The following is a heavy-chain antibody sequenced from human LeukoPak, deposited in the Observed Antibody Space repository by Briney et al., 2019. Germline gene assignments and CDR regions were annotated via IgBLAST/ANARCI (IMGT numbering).Heavy chain of an antibody. Sequence: SVKVSRKASGGTFSSYAISWVRQAPGQGLEWMGRIIPIFGTANYAQKFQGRVTITTDESTSTAYMELSSLRSEDTAVYYCARDDGDDDAFDIWGQGTMVTVSS. D-gene: IGHD4-17*01. CDR2: IIPIFGTA. J-gene: IGHJ3*02. CDR1: GGTFSSYA. CDR3: ARDDGDDDAFDI. V-gene: IGHV1-69*05.